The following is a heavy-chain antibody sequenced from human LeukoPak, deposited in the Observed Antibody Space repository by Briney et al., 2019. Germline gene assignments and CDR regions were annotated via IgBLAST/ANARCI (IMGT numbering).Heavy chain of an antibody. V-gene: IGHV1-8*03. CDR1: GYTFTSYD. CDR2: MNPNSGNT. CDR3: ARVRRRGYSYGHNWFDP. J-gene: IGHJ5*02. D-gene: IGHD5-18*01. Sequence: ASVKVSCKASGYTFTSYDINWLRQATGQGLEWMGWMNPNSGNTGYAQKFQGRVTITRNTSISTAYMELSSLRSEDTAVYYCARVRRRGYSYGHNWFDPWGPGTLVTVSS.